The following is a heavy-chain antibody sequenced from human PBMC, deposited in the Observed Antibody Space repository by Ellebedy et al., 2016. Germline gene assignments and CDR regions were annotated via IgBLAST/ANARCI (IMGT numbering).Heavy chain of an antibody. D-gene: IGHD1-14*01. CDR3: ARGNTIPGPEPLDY. V-gene: IGHV3-23*01. CDR1: GFMFSNYA. Sequence: GESLKISCAASGFMFSNYAMGWVRQAPGRGLEWVSVISTSEVTSYYADSVRARFTISRDNSKNTLYLQMNRLRAEDTAMYYCARGNTIPGPEPLDYWGQGTLITVSS. J-gene: IGHJ4*02. CDR2: ISTSEVTS.